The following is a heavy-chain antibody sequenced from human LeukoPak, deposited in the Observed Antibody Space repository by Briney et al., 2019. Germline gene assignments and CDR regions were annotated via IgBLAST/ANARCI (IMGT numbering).Heavy chain of an antibody. CDR3: ARGSVDYPLWIQLWFWENFDY. Sequence: SETLSLTCTVSGYSISTGYYWDWIRQPPGKGLEWIGTFYHGGSTYYNPSLKSRVTISVDTAKNQFSLNLTSVTAADTAVYYCARGSVDYPLWIQLWFWENFDYWGQGTLVTVSS. CDR1: GYSISTGYY. D-gene: IGHD5-18*01. J-gene: IGHJ4*02. V-gene: IGHV4-38-2*02. CDR2: FYHGGST.